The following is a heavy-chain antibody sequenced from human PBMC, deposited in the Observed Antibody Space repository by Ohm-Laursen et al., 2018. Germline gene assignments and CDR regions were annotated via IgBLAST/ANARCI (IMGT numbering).Heavy chain of an antibody. V-gene: IGHV3-23*01. D-gene: IGHD3-22*01. CDR2: ISGSGSRT. CDR1: GLTFSSYA. J-gene: IGHJ4*02. Sequence: SLRLSRAASGLTFSSYAMNWVRQAPGKGLEWVSGISGSGSRTYYADSVKGRFTISRDNSKNTLYLQMNSLRAEDTAVYYCAKQRSSGYYYYDYWGQGTLVTVSS. CDR3: AKQRSSGYYYYDY.